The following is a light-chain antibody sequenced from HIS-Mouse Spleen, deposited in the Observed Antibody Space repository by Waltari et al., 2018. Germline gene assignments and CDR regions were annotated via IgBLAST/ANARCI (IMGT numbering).Light chain of an antibody. CDR1: SSDVGSYNR. J-gene: IGLJ2*01. CDR3: SLYTSSSTLV. Sequence: QSALTQPPSVSGSPGQSVTISCTGTSSDVGSYNRVSWYQQPPGTAPKLMIYEVNNRPSGVPDRFSGSKSGHKGSLTISGVQAEDEADYYCSLYTSSSTLVFGGGTKLTVL. CDR2: EVN. V-gene: IGLV2-18*01.